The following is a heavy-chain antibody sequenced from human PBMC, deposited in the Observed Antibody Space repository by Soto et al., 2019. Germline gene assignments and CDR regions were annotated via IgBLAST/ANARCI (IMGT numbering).Heavy chain of an antibody. CDR3: ARDSQRWLNAFDI. V-gene: IGHV3-48*02. D-gene: IGHD5-12*01. CDR1: GFTFSSYS. J-gene: IGHJ3*02. Sequence: GGSLRLSCAASGFTFSSYSMNWVRQAPGKGLEWVSFIDSGSTIYYADSVKGRFTISRDNAKNSLYLQMNSLRDEETAVYYCARDSQRWLNAFDIWGQGTMVTVSS. CDR2: IDSGSTI.